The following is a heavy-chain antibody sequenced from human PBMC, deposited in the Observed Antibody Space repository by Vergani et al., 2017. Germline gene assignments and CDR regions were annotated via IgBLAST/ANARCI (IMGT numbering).Heavy chain of an antibody. CDR3: ARHLRQLARNDVFDI. CDR2: IYDSRHN. D-gene: IGHD6-6*01. Sequence: QLQLQESGPRPLKPSETLSHTCSLPGMSISNNNYYWGWIRQPPGNGLEWIGSIYDSRHNNYSPSLKSRVSSSVDTSKNQFSLNLTSVTAADTAVYYCARHLRQLARNDVFDIWGHGTLVTVSS. J-gene: IGHJ3*02. CDR1: GMSISNNNYY. V-gene: IGHV4-39*01.